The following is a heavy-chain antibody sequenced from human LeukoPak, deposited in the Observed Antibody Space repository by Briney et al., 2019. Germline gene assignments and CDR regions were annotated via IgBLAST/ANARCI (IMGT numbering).Heavy chain of an antibody. CDR2: IKQGGSEI. CDR3: ARDRESESDSEGDY. D-gene: IGHD4-11*01. V-gene: IGHV3-7*01. J-gene: IGHJ4*02. CDR1: GFTFSIYW. Sequence: GGSLRLSCAASGFTFSIYWMSWVRQAPGKGLEYVALIKQGGSEIYHMDSVKGRFTISRDDATNSLYLQMNSLRVEDTALYYCARDRESESDSEGDYWGQGTLVTVSS.